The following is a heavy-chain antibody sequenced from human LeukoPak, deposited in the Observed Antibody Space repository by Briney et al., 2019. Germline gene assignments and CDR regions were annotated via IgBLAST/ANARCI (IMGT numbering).Heavy chain of an antibody. CDR2: IKEDGSDK. CDR3: ARGQWVAAY. V-gene: IGHV3-7*05. D-gene: IGHD6-19*01. J-gene: IGHJ4*02. CDR1: GFTFSTYW. Sequence: GGSLRLSCAASGFTFSTYWMSWVRQAPGKGLEWVANIKEDGSDKYYVDSVKGRFTISRDNAKNSLYLQMNSPKAEDTAVYHCARGQWVAAYWGQGTLVTVSS.